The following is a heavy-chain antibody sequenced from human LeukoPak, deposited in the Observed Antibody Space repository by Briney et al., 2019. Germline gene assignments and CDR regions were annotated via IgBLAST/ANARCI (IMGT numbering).Heavy chain of an antibody. J-gene: IGHJ6*02. CDR2: IRSKAYRGTT. CDR1: GFTFGDHA. V-gene: IGHV3-49*04. D-gene: IGHD5-18*01. CDR3: ARGPIQLWIHNAMDV. Sequence: GGSLRLSCRGSGFTFGDHAMSWVRQAPGKGLEWVGFIRSKAYRGTTEYAASVKGRFTISRDDSASIAYLQMNSLKTEDTAAYYCARGPIQLWIHNAMDVWGQGTTVTVSS.